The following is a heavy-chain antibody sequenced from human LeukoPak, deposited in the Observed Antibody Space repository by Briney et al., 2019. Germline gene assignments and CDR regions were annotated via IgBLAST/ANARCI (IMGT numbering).Heavy chain of an antibody. Sequence: GGSLRLSCAASGFTFSSHEMNWVRQAPGKGLEWVSYISSSGSTIYYADSVKGRFTISRDNAKNSLYPQMNSLRAEDTAVYYCASSLLWFGEFADYWGQGTLVTVSS. D-gene: IGHD3-10*01. CDR2: ISSSGSTI. CDR3: ASSLLWFGEFADY. CDR1: GFTFSSHE. J-gene: IGHJ4*02. V-gene: IGHV3-48*03.